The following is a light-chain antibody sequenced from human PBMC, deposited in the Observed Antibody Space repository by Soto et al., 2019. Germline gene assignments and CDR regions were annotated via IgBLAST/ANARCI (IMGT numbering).Light chain of an antibody. CDR3: KQYNTFPST. J-gene: IGKJ1*01. CDR1: QTIKYW. V-gene: IGKV1-5*03. CDR2: KAS. Sequence: DIQITQSPSTLSASVGDRVTITCRPSQTIKYWLAWYQQTPGKAPNVLIYKASNLESGVPSRFSASGSGTEFTLTNSSLQPEDFATYYCKQYNTFPSTFGKGPKVEIQ.